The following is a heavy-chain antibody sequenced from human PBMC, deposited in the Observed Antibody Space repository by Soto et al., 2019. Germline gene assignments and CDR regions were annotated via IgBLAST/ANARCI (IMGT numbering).Heavy chain of an antibody. J-gene: IGHJ4*02. CDR1: GFTFSSYG. CDR2: IWYDGSNK. V-gene: IGHV3-33*01. D-gene: IGHD2-15*01. CDR3: ARDLGGKIDY. Sequence: QVQLVESGGGVVQPGRSLRLSCAASGFTFSSYGMHWVRQAPGKGLEWVAVIWYDGSNKYYADSVKGRFTISRDNSKNTLYLQMNSLRAEETAVYYCARDLGGKIDYWGQGTLVTVSS.